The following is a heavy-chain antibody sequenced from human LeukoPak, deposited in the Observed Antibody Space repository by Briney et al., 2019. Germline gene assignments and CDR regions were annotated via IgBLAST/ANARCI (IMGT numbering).Heavy chain of an antibody. CDR1: GGSISSSSYY. Sequence: PSETLSLTCTVSGGSISSSSYYWGWIRQPLGKGLEWIGSIYYSGSTYYNPSLKSRVTISVDTSKNQFSLKLSSVTAADTAVYYCARLYYGSGSQDNWFDPWGQGTLVTVSS. D-gene: IGHD3-10*01. CDR3: ARLYYGSGSQDNWFDP. J-gene: IGHJ5*02. V-gene: IGHV4-39*07. CDR2: IYYSGST.